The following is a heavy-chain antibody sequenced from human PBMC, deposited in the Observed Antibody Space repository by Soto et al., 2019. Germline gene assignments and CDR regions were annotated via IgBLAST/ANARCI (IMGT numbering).Heavy chain of an antibody. J-gene: IGHJ3*02. CDR2: FDPEDGET. D-gene: IGHD3-22*01. CDR1: GYTLTELS. V-gene: IGHV1-24*01. CDR3: ATATTMIVVVIASHAFDI. Sequence: ASVKVSCKVSGYTLTELSMHWVRQAPGKGLEWMGGFDPEDGETIYTQKFQGRVTMTEDTSTDTAYMELSSLRSEDTAVYYFATATTMIVVVIASHAFDIWGQGTMVTVSS.